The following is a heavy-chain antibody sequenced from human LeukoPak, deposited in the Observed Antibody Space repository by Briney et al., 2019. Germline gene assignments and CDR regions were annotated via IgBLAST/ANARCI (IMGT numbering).Heavy chain of an antibody. CDR1: GGSISSSSYY. D-gene: IGHD3-10*01. V-gene: IGHV4-39*01. Sequence: SETLSLTCTVSGGSISSSSYYWGWIRQPPGKGLEWIGSIYYSGSTNYNPSLKSRVTISVDTSKNQFSLKLSSVTAADTAVYYCARHYYYGSGSYMDVWGKGTTVTISS. J-gene: IGHJ6*04. CDR2: IYYSGST. CDR3: ARHYYYGSGSYMDV.